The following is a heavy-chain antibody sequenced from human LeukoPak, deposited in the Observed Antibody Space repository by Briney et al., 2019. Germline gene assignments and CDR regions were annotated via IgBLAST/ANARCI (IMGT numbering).Heavy chain of an antibody. CDR1: GYTFTSYD. CDR3: ARSSDFWSGYYTGEVGYYYMDV. J-gene: IGHJ6*03. D-gene: IGHD3-3*01. CDR2: MNPNSGNT. V-gene: IGHV1-8*01. Sequence: ASVKVSCKASGYTFTSYDINWVRQATGQGLEWMGWMNPNSGNTGYAQKFQGRVAMTRNTSISTAYMEVSSLRSEDTAVYYCARSSDFWSGYYTGEVGYYYMDVWGKGTTVTVSS.